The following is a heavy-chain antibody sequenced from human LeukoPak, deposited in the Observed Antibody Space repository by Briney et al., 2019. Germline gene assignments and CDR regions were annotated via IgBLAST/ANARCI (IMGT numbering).Heavy chain of an antibody. CDR3: ARSPYVWGSYRYSYFDY. J-gene: IGHJ4*02. Sequence: SETLSLTCTVSGGSISSGDYYWSWIRQPPGKGLEWIGYIYYSGSTYYSPSLKSRVTISVDTSKNQFSLKLSSVTAADTAVYYCARSPYVWGSYRYSYFDYWGQGTLVTVSS. V-gene: IGHV4-30-4*01. CDR2: IYYSGST. CDR1: GGSISSGDYY. D-gene: IGHD3-16*02.